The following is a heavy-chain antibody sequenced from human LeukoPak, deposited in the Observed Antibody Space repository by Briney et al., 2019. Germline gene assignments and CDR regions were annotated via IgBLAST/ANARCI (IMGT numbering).Heavy chain of an antibody. CDR3: ARRSYGSGSYYFDY. J-gene: IGHJ4*02. V-gene: IGHV4-34*01. CDR1: GGSFSGYY. Sequence: SETLSLTCAVYGGSFSGYYWSWIRQPPGKGLEWIGEINHSGSTNYNPSLKSRVTISVDTSKNQFSLKLSSVTAADTAVYYCARRSYGSGSYYFDYWGQGTLVTVSS. CDR2: INHSGST. D-gene: IGHD3-10*01.